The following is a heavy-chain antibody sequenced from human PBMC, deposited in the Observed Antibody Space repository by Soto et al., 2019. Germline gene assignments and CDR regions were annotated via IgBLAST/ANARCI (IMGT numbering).Heavy chain of an antibody. CDR1: GGTFSSYA. J-gene: IGHJ6*02. Sequence: VASVKVSCKASGGTFSSYAISWVRQAPGQGLEWMGGIIPIFGTANYAQKFQGRVTITADESTSTAYMELSSLRSEDTAVYYCARPGLHQYYYYYGMDVWGQGTTVTVSS. CDR2: IIPIFGTA. D-gene: IGHD4-4*01. V-gene: IGHV1-69*13. CDR3: ARPGLHQYYYYYGMDV.